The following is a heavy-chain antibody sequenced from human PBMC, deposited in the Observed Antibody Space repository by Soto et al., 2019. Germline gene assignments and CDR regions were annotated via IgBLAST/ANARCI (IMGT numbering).Heavy chain of an antibody. Sequence: QVQLQESGPGLVKPSETLSLTCTVSGGSISSYYWSWIRQPPGKGLGWIGYIYYSGSTNYNPSLKSRVTISVDTSKNQFSLKLSSVTAADTAVYYCARRYGGNFGYWGQGTLVTVSS. J-gene: IGHJ4*02. CDR3: ARRYGGNFGY. V-gene: IGHV4-59*01. D-gene: IGHD2-15*01. CDR2: IYYSGST. CDR1: GGSISSYY.